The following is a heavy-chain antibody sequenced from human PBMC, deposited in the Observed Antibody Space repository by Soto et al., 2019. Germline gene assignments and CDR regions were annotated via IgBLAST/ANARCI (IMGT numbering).Heavy chain of an antibody. V-gene: IGHV1-69*13. CDR3: AREGLVLVPTTVNSDYYYYAMDV. CDR1: GGTFSSYS. J-gene: IGHJ6*02. CDR2: IIPIFGTA. Sequence: ASVKVSCKASGGTFSSYSISWVRQAPGQGLEWMGGIIPIFGTADYAQRFQGRVTITADESTSTAYMELSSLRSEDTAVYYCAREGLVLVPTTVNSDYYYYAMDVWGQXTTVTAP. D-gene: IGHD2-2*01.